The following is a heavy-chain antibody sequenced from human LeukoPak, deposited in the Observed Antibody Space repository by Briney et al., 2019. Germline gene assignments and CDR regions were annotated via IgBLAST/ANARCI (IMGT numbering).Heavy chain of an antibody. D-gene: IGHD3-9*01. CDR2: INTNTGNP. J-gene: IGHJ4*02. CDR3: AREPTYYDILTGPDPPDTAGDY. Sequence: ASVKVSCKASGYTFTSYAMNWVRQAPGQGLEWMGWINTNTGNPTYAQGFTGRFIFSLDTSVSTAYLQISSLKAEDTAVYYCAREPTYYDILTGPDPPDTAGDYWGQGTLVTVSS. V-gene: IGHV7-4-1*02. CDR1: GYTFTSYA.